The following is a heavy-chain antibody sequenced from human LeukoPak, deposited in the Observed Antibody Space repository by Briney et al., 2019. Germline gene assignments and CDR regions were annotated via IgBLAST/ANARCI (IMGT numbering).Heavy chain of an antibody. CDR1: GYSFTSYW. J-gene: IGHJ5*02. Sequence: GESLKISCKGSGYSFTSYWIGWVRQAPGQGLEWMGWINPNSGGTNYAQKFQGRVTMTRDTSISTAYMELSRLRSDDTVVYYCAGYGLYFDWTNWFDPWGQGTLVTVSS. D-gene: IGHD3-9*01. V-gene: IGHV1-2*02. CDR3: AGYGLYFDWTNWFDP. CDR2: INPNSGGT.